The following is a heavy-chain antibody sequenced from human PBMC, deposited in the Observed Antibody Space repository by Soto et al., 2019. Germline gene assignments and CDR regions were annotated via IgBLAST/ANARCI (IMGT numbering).Heavy chain of an antibody. D-gene: IGHD3-22*01. V-gene: IGHV4-30-2*01. CDR3: ASSGSRGIGAFDI. Sequence: QLQLQESGSGLAKASQTLSLTCAVSGGSISSGGYSWSWIRQPPGKGLEWIGYIYHGSTYYNPSLKSRVTISIDRSKNQIALKLSSLTAADRAVYYCASSGSRGIGAFDIWGQGTRVTVSS. CDR2: IYHGST. CDR1: GGSISSGGYS. J-gene: IGHJ3*02.